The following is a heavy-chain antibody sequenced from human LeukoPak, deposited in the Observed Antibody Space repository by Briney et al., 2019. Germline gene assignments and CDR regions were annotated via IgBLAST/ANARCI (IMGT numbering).Heavy chain of an antibody. CDR1: GGSISSYY. CDR3: ARVGPTDDYGDSHDAFDI. CDR2: IYYSGST. D-gene: IGHD4-17*01. Sequence: PSETLSLTCTVSGGSISSYYWSWIRQPPGKGLEWIGYIYYSGSTNYNPSLKSRVTISVDTSKNQFSLKLSSVTAADTAVYYCARVGPTDDYGDSHDAFDIWGQGTLVAVSS. V-gene: IGHV4-59*08. J-gene: IGHJ3*02.